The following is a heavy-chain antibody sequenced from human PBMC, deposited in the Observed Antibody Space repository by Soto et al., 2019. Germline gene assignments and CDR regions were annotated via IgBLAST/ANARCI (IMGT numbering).Heavy chain of an antibody. CDR1: GGSVSSNNW. D-gene: IGHD3-16*01. Sequence: PSETLSLTCAVSGGSVSSNNWWFWVRQPPGKGLEWIGEIYHNGNNNYNPTLKSRVTISLDKSKNQFSLRLTSVTAADTAVDYGASDSLGGEVGWGQGTLVTVSS. J-gene: IGHJ4*02. CDR2: IYHNGNN. V-gene: IGHV4-4*02. CDR3: ASDSLGGEVG.